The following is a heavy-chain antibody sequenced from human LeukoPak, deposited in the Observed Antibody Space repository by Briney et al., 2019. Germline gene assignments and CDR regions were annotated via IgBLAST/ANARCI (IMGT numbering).Heavy chain of an antibody. CDR3: ASGPLNYGDFNYFDY. CDR1: GYTFTSYG. Sequence: ASVKVSCKASGYTFTSYGFLWVRQAPGQGLEWMGWISGYNGNTNYTQKLQGRVTMTTDTSTSTAYMELRSLRSDDTAVYYCASGPLNYGDFNYFDYWGQGTLVTVSS. J-gene: IGHJ4*02. D-gene: IGHD4-17*01. V-gene: IGHV1-18*01. CDR2: ISGYNGNT.